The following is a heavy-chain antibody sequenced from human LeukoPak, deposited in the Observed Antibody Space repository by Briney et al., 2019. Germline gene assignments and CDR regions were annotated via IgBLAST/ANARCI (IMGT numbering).Heavy chain of an antibody. CDR2: ISAYNGNT. D-gene: IGHD6-13*01. V-gene: IGHV1-18*01. CDR3: ARPIVAAGSNWFDP. Sequence: GASVKVSCKASGYTFTSYGISWVRQAPGQGLEWMGWISAYNGNTNYAQKLQGRVTMTTDTSPSTAYMELRSLRSDDTAVYYCARPIVAAGSNWFDPWGQGTLVTVSS. J-gene: IGHJ5*02. CDR1: GYTFTSYG.